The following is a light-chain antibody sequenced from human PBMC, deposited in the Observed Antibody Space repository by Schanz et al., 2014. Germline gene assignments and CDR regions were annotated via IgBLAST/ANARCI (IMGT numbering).Light chain of an antibody. V-gene: IGLV2-23*01. Sequence: QSALTQPASVSGSPGQSITISCTGTSSDVGTYSFISWYQHHPGKAPKLMIYEDTKRPSGVSSRFSGSKSGNTASLTISRLQAEDEADYSCCSYAGSYTWVFGGGTKLTVL. CDR2: EDT. CDR1: SSDVGTYSF. CDR3: CSYAGSYTWV. J-gene: IGLJ3*02.